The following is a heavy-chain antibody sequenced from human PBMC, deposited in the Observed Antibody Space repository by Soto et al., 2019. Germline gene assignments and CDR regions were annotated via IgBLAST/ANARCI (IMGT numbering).Heavy chain of an antibody. CDR3: ARDGRVYCSGGSCYSIY. CDR2: IKQDGSEK. Sequence: GGSLRLSCAASGFTFSSYWMSWVRQAPGKGLEWVANIKQDGSEKYYVDSVKGRFTISRDNAKNSLYLQMNSLRAEDTAVYYCARDGRVYCSGGSCYSIYWGQGTLVTVSS. D-gene: IGHD2-15*01. J-gene: IGHJ4*02. CDR1: GFTFSSYW. V-gene: IGHV3-7*01.